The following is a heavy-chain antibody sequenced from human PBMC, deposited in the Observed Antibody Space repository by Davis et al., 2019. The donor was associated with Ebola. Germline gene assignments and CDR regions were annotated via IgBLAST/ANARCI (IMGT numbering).Heavy chain of an antibody. Sequence: MPSETLSLTCAVYGGSFSGYYWSWIRQPPGKGLEWIGEINHSGSTNYNPSLKSRVTISVDTSKNQFSLKLTSVTAADTAVYYCARVGTNYGDYVLDYWGQGTLVTVSS. CDR2: INHSGST. CDR3: ARVGTNYGDYVLDY. V-gene: IGHV4-34*01. D-gene: IGHD4-17*01. CDR1: GGSFSGYY. J-gene: IGHJ4*02.